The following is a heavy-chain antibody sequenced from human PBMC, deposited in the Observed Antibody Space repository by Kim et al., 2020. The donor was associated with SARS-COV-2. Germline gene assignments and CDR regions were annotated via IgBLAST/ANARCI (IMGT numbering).Heavy chain of an antibody. J-gene: IGHJ4*02. CDR2: IYHSGST. V-gene: IGHV4-39*01. D-gene: IGHD3-22*01. Sequence: SETLSLTCNVSGDSISSSNNYWGWVRQPPGKGLEWIGSIYHSGSTSYDPTLKSRLTISVDTSKNQVSLKLSSVTAADTAVYYCARHGDHHDSTDYYAPVGHWGQGTLVTVSS. CDR3: ARHGDHHDSTDYYAPVGH. CDR1: GDSISSSNNY.